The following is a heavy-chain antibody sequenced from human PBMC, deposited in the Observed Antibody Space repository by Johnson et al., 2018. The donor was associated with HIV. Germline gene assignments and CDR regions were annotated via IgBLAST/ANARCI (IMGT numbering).Heavy chain of an antibody. Sequence: VQLVESGGGLVQPGGSLRLSCAASGFSFSAYWMAWVRQGPGKALEWVANINEAGSETFYVDSAKGLFTISSDNARKSLFLQMNSLRAEDTAVYFCARDLPLTYYDYVGGSTKRLWGQGTMVTVSS. J-gene: IGHJ3*01. D-gene: IGHD3-16*01. CDR2: INEAGSET. CDR1: GFSFSAYW. V-gene: IGHV3-7*01. CDR3: ARDLPLTYYDYVGGSTKRL.